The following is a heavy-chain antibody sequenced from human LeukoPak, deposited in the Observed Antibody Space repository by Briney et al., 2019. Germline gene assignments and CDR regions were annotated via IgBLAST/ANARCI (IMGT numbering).Heavy chain of an antibody. CDR1: GGTFSSYA. V-gene: IGHV1-69*06. CDR2: IIPIFGTA. CDR3: ARAPPIAVAVRYFDY. D-gene: IGHD6-13*01. J-gene: IGHJ4*02. Sequence: EASVKVSCKASGGTFSSYAISWVRQAPGQGLEWMGGIIPIFGTANYAQKFQGRVTITADKSTSTAYMELSSLRSEGTAVYYCARAPPIAVAVRYFDYWGQGTLVTVSS.